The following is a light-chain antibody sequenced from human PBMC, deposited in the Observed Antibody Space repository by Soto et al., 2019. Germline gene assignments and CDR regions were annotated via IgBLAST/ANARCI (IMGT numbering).Light chain of an antibody. CDR3: QQCGSSST. CDR1: QTFSNSF. V-gene: IGKV3-20*01. Sequence: EIVLTPSPGTLSLSPVERATLSCRASQTFSNSFLSWFQQIPGQAPRLLIYGASMRATGIPDRFSGSGSGTDFTLTISRLEPEDFAVYYCQQCGSSSTFGQGTRLEIK. J-gene: IGKJ5*01. CDR2: GAS.